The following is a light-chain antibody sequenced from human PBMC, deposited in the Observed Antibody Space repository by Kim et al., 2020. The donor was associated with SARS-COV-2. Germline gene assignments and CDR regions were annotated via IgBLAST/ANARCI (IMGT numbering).Light chain of an antibody. J-gene: IGLJ1*01. CDR3: NSYTGNSTP. Sequence: QSALTKPASVSGSPGQSITISCTGTSSDVGAYNYVSWYQQHPGKAPKLIIYDVTKRPAGISYRFSGSKSGNTASLTISGLQDEDEADYYCNSYTGNSTPFGTGTKVTVL. CDR2: DVT. V-gene: IGLV2-14*01. CDR1: SSDVGAYNY.